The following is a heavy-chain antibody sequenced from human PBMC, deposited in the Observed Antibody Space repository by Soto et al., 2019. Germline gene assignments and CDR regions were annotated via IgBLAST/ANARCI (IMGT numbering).Heavy chain of an antibody. Sequence: LRLSCAASGFTFSSYSMNWVRQAPGKGLEWVSSISSSSSYIYYADSVKGRFTISRDNAKNSLYLQMNSLRAEDTAVYYCAREEDHYDILTGPYYFDYWGQGTLVTVSS. CDR1: GFTFSSYS. D-gene: IGHD3-9*01. CDR3: AREEDHYDILTGPYYFDY. CDR2: ISSSSSYI. V-gene: IGHV3-21*01. J-gene: IGHJ4*02.